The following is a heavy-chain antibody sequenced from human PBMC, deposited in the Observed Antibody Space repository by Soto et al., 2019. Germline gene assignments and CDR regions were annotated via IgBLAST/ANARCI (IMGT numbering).Heavy chain of an antibody. D-gene: IGHD4-17*01. CDR3: ARGLPYGDYAAFDS. CDR2: INHSGST. J-gene: IGHJ4*02. V-gene: IGHV4-34*01. CDR1: GGSFSGYY. Sequence: SETLSLTCAVYGGSFSGYYWSWIRQPPGKGLEWIGEINHSGSTNYNPSLKSRVTISVDTSKNQFSLKLSSVTAADTAVYYCARGLPYGDYAAFDSWGQGTLVTVSS.